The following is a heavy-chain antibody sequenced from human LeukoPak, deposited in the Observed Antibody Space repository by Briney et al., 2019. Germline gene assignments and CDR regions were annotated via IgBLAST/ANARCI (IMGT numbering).Heavy chain of an antibody. CDR3: ARLSLAAHIDY. D-gene: IGHD6-13*01. CDR1: GFTFSSYW. J-gene: IGHJ4*02. V-gene: IGHV3-74*01. Sequence: GGSLSLSCVASGFTFSSYWMHWVRQPPGKGLVWVSRINSDGSSTSYADSVKGRFTISRDNAKNTLYLQMNSLRAEDTAVYYCARLSLAAHIDYCGQGTLVTVSS. CDR2: INSDGSST.